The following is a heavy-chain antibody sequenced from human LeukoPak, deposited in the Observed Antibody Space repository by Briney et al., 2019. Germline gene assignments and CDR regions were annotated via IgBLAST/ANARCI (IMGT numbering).Heavy chain of an antibody. Sequence: SETLSLTCTVSGGSISSSSYYWGWIRQPPGKGLEWIGSIYYSGNTYYNPSLKSRVTISVDTSKNQFSLKLSSVTAADTAVYYCASRYGSGSHYFDYWGQGTLVTVSS. CDR3: ASRYGSGSHYFDY. CDR1: GGSISSSSYY. V-gene: IGHV4-39*01. CDR2: IYYSGNT. D-gene: IGHD3-10*01. J-gene: IGHJ4*02.